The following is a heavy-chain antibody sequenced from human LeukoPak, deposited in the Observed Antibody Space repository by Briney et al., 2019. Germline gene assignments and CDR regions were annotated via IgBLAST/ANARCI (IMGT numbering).Heavy chain of an antibody. CDR3: AGSRGYSFDY. D-gene: IGHD5-18*01. CDR1: GGSISSYY. Sequence: SETLSPTCTVSGGSISSYYWSWIRQPPGKGLEWIGYIYYSGSTNYNPSLKSRVTISVDTSKNQFSLKLSSVTAADTAVYYCAGSRGYSFDYWGQGTLVTVSS. J-gene: IGHJ4*02. CDR2: IYYSGST. V-gene: IGHV4-59*01.